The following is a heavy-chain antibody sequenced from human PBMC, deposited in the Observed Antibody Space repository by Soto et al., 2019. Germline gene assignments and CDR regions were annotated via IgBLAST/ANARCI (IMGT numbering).Heavy chain of an antibody. V-gene: IGHV4-39*01. J-gene: IGHJ6*03. CDR3: ARRSMVRGVNGLYYYYYMDV. CDR1: GGSICSSSYY. D-gene: IGHD3-10*01. Sequence: SETLSLTCTVSGGSICSSSYYWGWIRQPPGKGLEWIGSIYYSGSTYYNPSLKSRVTISVDTSKNQFSLKLSSVTAADTAVYYCARRSMVRGVNGLYYYYYMDVWGKGTTVTVSS. CDR2: IYYSGST.